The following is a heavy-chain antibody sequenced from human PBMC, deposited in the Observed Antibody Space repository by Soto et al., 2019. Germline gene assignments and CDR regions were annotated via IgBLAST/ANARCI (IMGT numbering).Heavy chain of an antibody. CDR3: ARALYYYGSGTVWFDP. Sequence: PSETLSLTCTVSGGSISSYYWSWIRQPPGKGLEWIGYIYYSGSTNYNPSLKSQVTISVDTSKNQFSLKLSSVTAADTAVYYCARALYYYGSGTVWFDPWGQGTLVTVSS. CDR1: GGSISSYY. D-gene: IGHD3-10*01. CDR2: IYYSGST. V-gene: IGHV4-59*01. J-gene: IGHJ5*02.